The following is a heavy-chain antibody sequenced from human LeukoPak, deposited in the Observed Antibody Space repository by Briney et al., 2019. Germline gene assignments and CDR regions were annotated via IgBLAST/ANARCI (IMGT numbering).Heavy chain of an antibody. J-gene: IGHJ3*02. Sequence: GGSLRLSCAASGFTFSSYSMNWVRQAPGKGLEWISYISNSGSTIYYADSVKGRFTISRANAKNSLYLQMNSLRAEDTAIYYCAREYSSGWYSFGDAFDIWGQGTMVTVSS. CDR3: AREYSSGWYSFGDAFDI. V-gene: IGHV3-48*04. CDR1: GFTFSSYS. CDR2: ISNSGSTI. D-gene: IGHD6-19*01.